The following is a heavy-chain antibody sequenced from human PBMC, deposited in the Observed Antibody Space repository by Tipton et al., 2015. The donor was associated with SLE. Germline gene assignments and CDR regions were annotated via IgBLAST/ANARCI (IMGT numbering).Heavy chain of an antibody. Sequence: TLSLTCTVSADSVTSYFWSWIRQPPGKGLEWIGYVYYSGGTSYNPSLKSRVTISIDTSRNQFFLKLNSVTAADTAVYYCAREPAASGWFDTWGQVALVTVSS. CDR2: VYYSGGT. V-gene: IGHV4-59*02. CDR3: AREPAASGWFDT. J-gene: IGHJ5*02. D-gene: IGHD2-2*01. CDR1: ADSVTSYF.